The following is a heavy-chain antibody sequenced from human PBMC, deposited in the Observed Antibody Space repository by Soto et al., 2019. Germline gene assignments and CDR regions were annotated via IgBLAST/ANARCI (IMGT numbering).Heavy chain of an antibody. CDR1: GFTFTSSA. Sequence: SVKVSCKASGFTFTSSAVQWVRQARGQRLEWIGWIVVGSGNTNYAQKFQERVTITRDMSTSTAYMELSSLRSEDTAVYYCAADKSDTAMVTPFDYWGQGTLVTVSS. D-gene: IGHD5-18*01. J-gene: IGHJ4*02. CDR3: AADKSDTAMVTPFDY. CDR2: IVVGSGNT. V-gene: IGHV1-58*01.